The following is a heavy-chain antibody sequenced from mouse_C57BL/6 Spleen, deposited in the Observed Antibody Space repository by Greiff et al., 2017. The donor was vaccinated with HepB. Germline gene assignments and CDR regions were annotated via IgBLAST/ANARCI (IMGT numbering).Heavy chain of an antibody. Sequence: QVQLQQSGPELVKPGASVKISCKASGYAFSSSWMNWVKQRPGKGLEWIGRIYPGDGDTNYNGKFKGKATLTADKSSSTAYMQLSSLTSEDSAVYFCARDGSSWKGYFDYWGQGTTLTVSS. CDR1: GYAFSSSW. J-gene: IGHJ2*01. V-gene: IGHV1-82*01. D-gene: IGHD1-1*01. CDR2: IYPGDGDT. CDR3: ARDGSSWKGYFDY.